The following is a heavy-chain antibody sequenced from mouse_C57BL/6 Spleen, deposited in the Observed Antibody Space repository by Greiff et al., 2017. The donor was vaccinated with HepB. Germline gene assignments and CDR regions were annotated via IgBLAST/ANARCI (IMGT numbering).Heavy chain of an antibody. CDR1: GYTFTSYT. V-gene: IGHV1-4*01. D-gene: IGHD2-3*01. J-gene: IGHJ3*01. CDR2: INPSSGYT. Sequence: VKLMESGAELARPGASVKMSCKASGYTFTSYTMHWVKQRPGQGLEWIGYINPSSGYTKYNQKFKDKATLTADKSSSTAYMQLSSLTSEDSAVYYCAREDGRAWFAYWGQGTLVTVSA. CDR3: AREDGRAWFAY.